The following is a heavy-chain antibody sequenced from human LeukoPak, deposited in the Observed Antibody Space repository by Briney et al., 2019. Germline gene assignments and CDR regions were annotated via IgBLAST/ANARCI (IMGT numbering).Heavy chain of an antibody. V-gene: IGHV1-2*02. CDR1: GYTFTGFY. Sequence: ASVKVSCKASGYTFTGFYIHWVRQAPGQGLEWMGWINPDRGGTNYAQKFQGRVTLTRDMSINTAYMELSGLTSDDTAVYYCVREDFVVIPAAMRGDYWGQGTLVIVSS. J-gene: IGHJ4*02. CDR3: VREDFVVIPAAMRGDY. D-gene: IGHD2-2*01. CDR2: INPDRGGT.